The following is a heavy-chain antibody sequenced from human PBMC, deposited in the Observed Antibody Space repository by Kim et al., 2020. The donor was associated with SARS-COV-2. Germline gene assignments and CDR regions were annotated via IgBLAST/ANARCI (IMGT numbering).Heavy chain of an antibody. J-gene: IGHJ6*02. Sequence: GGSLRLSCAASGFTFSSYGMHWVRQAPGKLLEWVAVISYDGSSKYYADSVKGRFTISRDNSKNTLYLQMSSLRAEDTAVYYCAKGGSIAAGGTKYNGMDVWGQGTTVTVSS. CDR3: AKGGSIAAGGTKYNGMDV. CDR2: ISYDGSSK. V-gene: IGHV3-30*18. CDR1: GFTFSSYG. D-gene: IGHD6-13*01.